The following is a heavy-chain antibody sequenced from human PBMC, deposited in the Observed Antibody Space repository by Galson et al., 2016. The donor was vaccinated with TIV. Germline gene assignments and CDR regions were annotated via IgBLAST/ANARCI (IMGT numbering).Heavy chain of an antibody. Sequence: SVKVSCKASGGTFINHAFTWVRQAPGQGLEWMGGIIPILGIINYAQKFQGRVTISADKSTDTVYMELPSLGSDDTAVYFCARRSQLKVAAGFDFWGQGTLVTVSS. D-gene: IGHD6-13*01. CDR1: GGTFINHA. CDR2: IIPILGII. J-gene: IGHJ4*02. V-gene: IGHV1-69*10. CDR3: ARRSQLKVAAGFDF.